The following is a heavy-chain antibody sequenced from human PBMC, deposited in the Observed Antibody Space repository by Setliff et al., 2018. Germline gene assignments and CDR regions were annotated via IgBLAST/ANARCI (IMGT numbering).Heavy chain of an antibody. CDR1: GRSFSGYY. D-gene: IGHD3-3*01. CDR3: ARQGGWYYNFWSGYFDY. CDR2: INHSGST. Sequence: TSETLSLTCAVYGRSFSGYYWSWIRQPPGKGLEWIGEINHSGSTNYNPSLKSRVTISVDTSKNQFSLKLSSVTAADTAVYYCARQGGWYYNFWSGYFDYWGQGTLVTVSS. J-gene: IGHJ4*02. V-gene: IGHV4-34*01.